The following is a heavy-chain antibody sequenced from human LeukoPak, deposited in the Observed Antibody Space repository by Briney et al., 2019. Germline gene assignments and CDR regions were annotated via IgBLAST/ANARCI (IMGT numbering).Heavy chain of an antibody. D-gene: IGHD1-26*01. CDR1: GFSFSTYS. J-gene: IGHJ4*02. V-gene: IGHV3-21*01. CDR3: ARDLGPIVGATDY. Sequence: GGSLRLSCSASGFSFSTYSMSWVRQAPGKGLEWVAFISSGSSHIQYTDSVRGRFTIARDSAKSSLSLQMNGLRAEDTAEYYCARDLGPIVGATDYWGQGTLATVSS. CDR2: ISSGSSHI.